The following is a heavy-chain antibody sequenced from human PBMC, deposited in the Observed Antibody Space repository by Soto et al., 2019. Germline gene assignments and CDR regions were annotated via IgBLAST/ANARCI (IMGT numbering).Heavy chain of an antibody. CDR3: AHAFGGTSWPNDAFDV. D-gene: IGHD3-16*01. CDR1: GFSFSADGVG. J-gene: IGHJ3*01. V-gene: IGHV2-5*02. Sequence: QITLKESGPTLVKPTQTLTLTCIFSGFSFSADGVGVGWIRQPPGKALEWLALIYWDDDPRYRPSLKSRLTITKDSSINQVVLTMTNMDPLDTATYYCAHAFGGTSWPNDAFDVWGQGTVVTVSS. CDR2: IYWDDDP.